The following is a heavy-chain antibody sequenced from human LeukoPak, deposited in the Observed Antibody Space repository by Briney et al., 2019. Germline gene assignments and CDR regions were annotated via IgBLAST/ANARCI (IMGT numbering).Heavy chain of an antibody. J-gene: IGHJ6*02. CDR1: GGTFSSYA. CDR3: ARRTGSTSGWDYYYGMDV. Sequence: SVRVSCKASGGTFSSYAISWVRQAPGQGLEWMGGITPIFGTANYAQKFQGRVTITADESTSTAYMELSSLRSEDTAVYYCARRTGSTSGWDYYYGMDVWGQGTTVTVSS. D-gene: IGHD1/OR15-1a*01. V-gene: IGHV1-69*13. CDR2: ITPIFGTA.